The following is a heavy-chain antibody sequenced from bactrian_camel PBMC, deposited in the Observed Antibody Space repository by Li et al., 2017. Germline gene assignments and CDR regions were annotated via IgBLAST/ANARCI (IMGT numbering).Heavy chain of an antibody. CDR1: GFTFSSYA. CDR2: IDSAGRP. J-gene: IGHJ4*01. CDR3: ATDFDNLGPECY. V-gene: IGHV3S31*01. Sequence: DVQLVESGGGSVQAGGSLRLSCAASGFTFSSYAMSWLRQAPGKGREWVSAIDSAGRPYYAGSVKGRFTVSRDNAKKTLYLQMNSLRSEDTALYYCATDFDNLGPECYWGQGTQVTVSS. D-gene: IGHD5*01.